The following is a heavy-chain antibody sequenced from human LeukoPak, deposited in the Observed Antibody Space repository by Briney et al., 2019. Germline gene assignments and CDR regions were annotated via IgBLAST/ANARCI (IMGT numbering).Heavy chain of an antibody. Sequence: ASVKVSYKASGYTFTSYGISWVRQAPGQGLEWMGWISAYNGNTNYAQKLQGRVTMTTDTSTSTAYMELRSLRSDDTAVYYCARERHDILTGYYSFMDVWGQGTTVTVSS. V-gene: IGHV1-18*01. CDR2: ISAYNGNT. CDR1: GYTFTSYG. CDR3: ARERHDILTGYYSFMDV. J-gene: IGHJ6*02. D-gene: IGHD3-9*01.